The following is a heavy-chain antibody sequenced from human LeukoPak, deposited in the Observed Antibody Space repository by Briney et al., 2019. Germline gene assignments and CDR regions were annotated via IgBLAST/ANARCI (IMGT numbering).Heavy chain of an antibody. CDR1: GYTFTSYG. J-gene: IGHJ4*02. Sequence: ASVKVSCKASGYTFTSYGISWVRQAPGQGLEWMGWISAYNGNTNYAKKLQGRVTMTTDTSTSTAYMELRSLRSDDTAVYYCARDLERIAVAGTNFDYWGRGTLVTVSS. CDR3: ARDLERIAVAGTNFDY. V-gene: IGHV1-18*01. D-gene: IGHD6-19*01. CDR2: ISAYNGNT.